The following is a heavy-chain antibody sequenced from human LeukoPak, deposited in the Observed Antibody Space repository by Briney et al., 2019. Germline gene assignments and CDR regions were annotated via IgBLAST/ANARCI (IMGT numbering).Heavy chain of an antibody. Sequence: GASVMVSCKASGYTFTGYYMHWVRQAPGQGLEWMGWINPNSGGTNYAQKFQGRVTMTRDTSISTAYMELSRLRSDDTAVYYCARDLVGIAVAGYFDYWGQGTLVTVSS. CDR1: GYTFTGYY. D-gene: IGHD6-19*01. V-gene: IGHV1-2*02. J-gene: IGHJ4*02. CDR2: INPNSGGT. CDR3: ARDLVGIAVAGYFDY.